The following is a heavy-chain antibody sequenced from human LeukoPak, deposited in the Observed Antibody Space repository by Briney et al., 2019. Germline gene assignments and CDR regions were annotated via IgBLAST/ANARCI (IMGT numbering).Heavy chain of an antibody. CDR1: GFTFTTYG. CDR2: ISGTGVGT. J-gene: IGHJ4*02. V-gene: IGHV3-23*01. Sequence: GGSLRLSCAVSGFTFTTYGMSWVRQAPGKGLEWVSAISGTGVGTYYADSVKGRFTISRDNSKNTLYLQMNSLRAEDTAVYYCAKGGREDELLWFGFDYWGQGTLVTVSS. D-gene: IGHD3-10*01. CDR3: AKGGREDELLWFGFDY.